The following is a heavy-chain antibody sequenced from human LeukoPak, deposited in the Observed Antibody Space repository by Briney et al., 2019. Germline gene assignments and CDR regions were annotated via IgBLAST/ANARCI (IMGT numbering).Heavy chain of an antibody. Sequence: PGRSLRLSCAASGFTFSSYGMHWVRQAPGKGLEWVAVISYDGSNKYYADSVKGRFTISRDNSKNTLYLQMNSLRAEDTAVYYCAKVDLIVVVPAAIRRFDYWGQGTLVTVSS. CDR3: AKVDLIVVVPAAIRRFDY. J-gene: IGHJ4*02. V-gene: IGHV3-30*18. CDR1: GFTFSSYG. CDR2: ISYDGSNK. D-gene: IGHD2-2*01.